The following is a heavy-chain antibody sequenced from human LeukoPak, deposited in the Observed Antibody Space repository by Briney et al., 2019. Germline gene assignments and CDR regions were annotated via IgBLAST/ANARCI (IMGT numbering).Heavy chain of an antibody. D-gene: IGHD2-15*01. V-gene: IGHV3-11*01. CDR1: GGSISSSNY. J-gene: IGHJ3*02. Sequence: LSLTCTVSGGSISSSNYWDWLRQPPGKGLEWVSHISSSGSTIYYADSVEGRFTISRDNAKNSLYLQMNSLRAEDTAVYYCAREAPEDCSGGSCYDAFDIWGQGTMVTVSS. CDR3: AREAPEDCSGGSCYDAFDI. CDR2: ISSSGSTI.